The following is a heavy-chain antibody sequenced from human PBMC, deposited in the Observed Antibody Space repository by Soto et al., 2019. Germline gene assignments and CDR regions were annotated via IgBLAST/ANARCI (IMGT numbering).Heavy chain of an antibody. J-gene: IGHJ4*02. V-gene: IGHV4-30-4*01. D-gene: IGHD3-16*01. Sequence: SETLSLTCTVSGGSTSSDNYWSWIRQPPGKGLEWIGHIYYSGNTDYNPSLKSRLAISIDTSKNQFSLKLSSVTAADTAVYFCAREGGESSDGLYYFDSWCQGSLVTVSS. CDR2: IYYSGNT. CDR1: GGSTSSDNY. CDR3: AREGGESSDGLYYFDS.